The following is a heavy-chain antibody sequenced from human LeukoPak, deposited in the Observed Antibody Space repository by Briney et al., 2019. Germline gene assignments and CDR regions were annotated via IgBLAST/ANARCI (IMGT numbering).Heavy chain of an antibody. CDR1: GFTFDDYA. D-gene: IGHD3-10*01. CDR3: AKDISYYYGSGSYGLDV. CDR2: ISWNSGSI. Sequence: GGSLRLSCAASGFTFDDYAMHWVRQAPGKGLEWVSGISWNSGSIGYADSVKGRFTISRDNAKNSLYLQMNSLRAEDTALYYCAKDISYYYGSGSYGLDVWGKGTTVTISS. V-gene: IGHV3-9*01. J-gene: IGHJ6*04.